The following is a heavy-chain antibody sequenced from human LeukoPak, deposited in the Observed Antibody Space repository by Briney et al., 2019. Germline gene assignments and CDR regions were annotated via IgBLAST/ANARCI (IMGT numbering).Heavy chain of an antibody. V-gene: IGHV4-34*01. CDR3: ARRPLGYCSGGSCYKPEVDY. J-gene: IGHJ4*02. D-gene: IGHD2-15*01. CDR1: GGSFSGYY. CDR2: INHSGST. Sequence: TPETLSLTCAVYGGSFSGYYWSWIRQPPGKGLEWIGEINHSGSTNYNPSLKSRVTISVDTSKNQFSLKLSSVTAADTAVYYCARRPLGYCSGGSCYKPEVDYWGQGTLVTVSS.